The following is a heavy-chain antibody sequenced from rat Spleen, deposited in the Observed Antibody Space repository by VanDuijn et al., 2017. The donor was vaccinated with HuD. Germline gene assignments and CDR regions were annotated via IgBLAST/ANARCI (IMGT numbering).Heavy chain of an antibody. Sequence: EVQLVESGGGLVQPGSPLKLSCAASGFTFSRYWMYWVRQAPGKGLEWVSSISNDGGTTFYPDSVKGRFTISRDNAQNTLYLQMSKLGSEDTAIYYCAKGMDAWGQGASVTVSS. V-gene: IGHV5-58*01. J-gene: IGHJ4*01. CDR2: ISNDGGTT. CDR1: GFTFSRYW. CDR3: AKGMDA.